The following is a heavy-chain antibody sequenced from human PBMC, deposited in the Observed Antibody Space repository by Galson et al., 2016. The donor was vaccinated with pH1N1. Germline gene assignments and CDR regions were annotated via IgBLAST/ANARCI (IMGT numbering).Heavy chain of an antibody. CDR3: VREDTVVGEGWHHGMDA. V-gene: IGHV4-4*07. J-gene: IGHJ6*02. Sequence: SETLSLTCSVFGVSISSHYWSWIRQPAGKGLQWIGRLYKRGRPKYNPSLKSRVTMSGDTSKNQFSLKLSSVTAADTAVYYCVREDTVVGEGWHHGMDAWGQGITVTVSS. D-gene: IGHD3-10*01. CDR1: GVSISSHY. CDR2: LYKRGRP.